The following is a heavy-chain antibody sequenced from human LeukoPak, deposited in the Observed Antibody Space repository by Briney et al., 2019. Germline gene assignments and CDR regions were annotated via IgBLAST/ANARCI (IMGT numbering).Heavy chain of an antibody. J-gene: IGHJ3*01. V-gene: IGHV3-7*01. CDR3: TRPHTGTHGTFHF. D-gene: IGHD2/OR15-2a*01. CDR1: GFTFCSIW. Sequence: GGSLRLSGAPPGFTFCSIWRNWVPQAPGGGRGGGANIKQDGSETYYVDSVKGRFTISRDDPKNTVFLQMNSLRLEDTATYYCTRPHTGTHGTFHFWGQGTVVTVSS. CDR2: IKQDGSET.